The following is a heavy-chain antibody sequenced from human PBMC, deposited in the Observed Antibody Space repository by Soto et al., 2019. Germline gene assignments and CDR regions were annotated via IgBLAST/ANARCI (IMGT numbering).Heavy chain of an antibody. J-gene: IGHJ4*02. CDR2: IYPGDSDI. V-gene: IGHV5-51*01. CDR1: GYSFSIYW. CDR3: ASLRCPTKFQCYFDY. D-gene: IGHD4-17*01. Sequence: EVQLVQSGAEVKKPGESLKISCKGSGYSFSIYWIGWVRQMPGKGLEWMGIIYPGDSDIRYSPSFQGQVTISADKSISTAYLQWSSLKASDTAMFYCASLRCPTKFQCYFDYWGQGTLVTVSP.